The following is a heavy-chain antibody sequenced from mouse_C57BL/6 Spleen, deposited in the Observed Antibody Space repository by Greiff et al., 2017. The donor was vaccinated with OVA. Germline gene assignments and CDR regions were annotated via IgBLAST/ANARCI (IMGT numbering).Heavy chain of an antibody. D-gene: IGHD2-4*01. V-gene: IGHV3-6*01. CDR1: GYSITSGYY. CDR2: ISYDGSN. Sequence: EESGPGLVKPSQSLSLTCSVTGYSITSGYYWNWIRQFPGNKLEWMGYISYDGSNNYNPSLKNRISITRDTSKNQFFLKLNSVTTEDTATYYCARYDYDVNYWGQGTTLTVSS. J-gene: IGHJ2*01. CDR3: ARYDYDVNY.